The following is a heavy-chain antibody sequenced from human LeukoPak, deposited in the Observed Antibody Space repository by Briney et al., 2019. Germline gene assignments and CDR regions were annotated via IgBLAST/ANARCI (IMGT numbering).Heavy chain of an antibody. CDR1: GFTFSSYA. CDR3: ARDSGSGYCSSTSCWNDAFDI. D-gene: IGHD2-2*01. Sequence: GRSLRLSCAASGFTFSSYAVHWVRQAPGKGLEWVAVISYDGSNKYYADSVKGRFTISRDNSKNTLYLQMNSLRAEDTAVYYCARDSGSGYCSSTSCWNDAFDIWGQGTMVTVSS. J-gene: IGHJ3*02. CDR2: ISYDGSNK. V-gene: IGHV3-30*01.